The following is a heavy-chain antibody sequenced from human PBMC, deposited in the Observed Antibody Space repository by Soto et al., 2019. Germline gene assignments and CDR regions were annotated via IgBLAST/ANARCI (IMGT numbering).Heavy chain of an antibody. CDR3: AARVGSAPLYCYGVDF. V-gene: IGHV5-51*01. CDR2: IDPGDSDT. D-gene: IGHD2-15*01. J-gene: IGHJ6*02. CDR1: GYRFTNYW. Sequence: GESLKISCKGSGYRFTNYWIGWVRQMPGKGLEWMGIIDPGDSDTRYSPSFQGQVTISVDKSISTAYLQWSSLKASDTAMYYCAARVGSAPLYCYGVDFWGQGNTVTV.